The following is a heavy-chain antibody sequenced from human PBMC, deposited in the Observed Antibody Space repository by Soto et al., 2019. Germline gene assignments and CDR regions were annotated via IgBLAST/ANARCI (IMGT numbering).Heavy chain of an antibody. CDR2: ISSSGSTI. CDR1: GFTFSDYY. V-gene: IGHV3-11*01. Sequence: QVQLVESGGGLVKPGGSLRLSCAPSGFTFSDYYMSWIRQAPGKRLEWVSYISSSGSTIYYADSVKGRFTISRDNAKHSLYLEMNSLRAEDTAVYYCATSIAVAGLIDYWGQGTLVTVSS. D-gene: IGHD6-19*01. CDR3: ATSIAVAGLIDY. J-gene: IGHJ4*02.